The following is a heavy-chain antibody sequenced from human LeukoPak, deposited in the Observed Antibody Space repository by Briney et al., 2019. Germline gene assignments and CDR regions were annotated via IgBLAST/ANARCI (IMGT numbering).Heavy chain of an antibody. CDR2: IIAIFDTA. D-gene: IGHD6-13*01. J-gene: IGHJ4*02. V-gene: IGHV1-69*01. CDR3: AYTPFRIAAAWSRAY. Sequence: ASVKVSCKASGGTFSSYAISWVRQAPGQGLEWMGGIIAIFDTANYAQKFQGRVTITADESTSTAYMELSSLRSEDTAVYYCAYTPFRIAAAWSRAYWGQGTLVTVSS. CDR1: GGTFSSYA.